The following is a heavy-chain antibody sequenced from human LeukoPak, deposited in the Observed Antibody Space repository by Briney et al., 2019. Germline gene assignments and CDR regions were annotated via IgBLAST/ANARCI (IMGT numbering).Heavy chain of an antibody. J-gene: IGHJ6*02. D-gene: IGHD1-14*01. V-gene: IGHV4-4*07. CDR2: IYTSGST. Sequence: SETLSLTCTVSGGSISSYYWSWIRQPAGKGLEWIGRIYTSGSTNYNPSLKSRVTMSVDASKNQFSLKLSSVTAADTAVYYCARYDGSYHYYYGMDVWGQGTTVTVSS. CDR3: ARYDGSYHYYYGMDV. CDR1: GGSISSYY.